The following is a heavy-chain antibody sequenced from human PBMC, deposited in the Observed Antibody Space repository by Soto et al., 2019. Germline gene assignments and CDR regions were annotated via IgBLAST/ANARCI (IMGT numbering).Heavy chain of an antibody. J-gene: IGHJ6*02. D-gene: IGHD3-10*01. CDR3: ARVDYYGSGSYLGNYGMDV. CDR2: ITSSSGYI. V-gene: IGHV3-21*01. CDR1: GFTFSSYS. Sequence: EVQLVESGGGLVKPGGSLRLSCVASGFTFSSYSMSWVRQAPGKGLEWVSSITSSSGYIYYADLVKGRFTISRDNAKNSLYLQINSLRAEDTAVYYCARVDYYGSGSYLGNYGMDVWGQGTTVTVSS.